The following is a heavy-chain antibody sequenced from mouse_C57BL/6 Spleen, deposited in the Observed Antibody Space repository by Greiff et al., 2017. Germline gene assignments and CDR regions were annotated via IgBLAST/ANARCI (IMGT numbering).Heavy chain of an antibody. D-gene: IGHD1-1*01. V-gene: IGHV3-6*01. CDR2: ISYDGSN. J-gene: IGHJ2*01. CDR1: GYSITSGYY. CDR3: AREGTVVDY. Sequence: DVQLQESGPGLVKPSQSLSLTCSVTGYSITSGYYWNWIRQFPGNKLEWMGYISYDGSNNYNPSLKNRISITRDTSKNQFFLKLNSVTTEDTATYYCAREGTVVDYWGQGTTPTVSS.